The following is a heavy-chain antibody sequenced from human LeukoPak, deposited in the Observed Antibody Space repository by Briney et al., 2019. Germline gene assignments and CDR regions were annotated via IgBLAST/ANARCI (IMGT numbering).Heavy chain of an antibody. CDR3: AKKASMITFGGVIEPYYFDY. CDR1: GFTFDDYG. Sequence: GGSLRLSCAASGFTFDDYGMSWVRQAPGKGLEWVSGINWNGGSTGYADSVKGRFTISRDNSKNTLYLQMNSLRAEDTAVYYCAKKASMITFGGVIEPYYFDYWGQGTLVTVSS. D-gene: IGHD3-16*02. J-gene: IGHJ4*02. V-gene: IGHV3-20*04. CDR2: INWNGGST.